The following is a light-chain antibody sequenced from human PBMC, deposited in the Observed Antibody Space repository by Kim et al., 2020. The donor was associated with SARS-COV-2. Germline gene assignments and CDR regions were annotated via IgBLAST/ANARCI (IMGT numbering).Light chain of an antibody. V-gene: IGKV3-20*01. J-gene: IGKJ5*01. CDR1: RSVYRSN. CDR3: QQYGAAPIT. Sequence: DIVLTQSPGTLSLSPGERATLSRRASRSVYRSNLAWYHQKPGQAPRLLIYGASNRATGIPDRISGSGSGTDFTLTISRLEPGDFAVYYCQQYGAAPITFGQGTRLEIK. CDR2: GAS.